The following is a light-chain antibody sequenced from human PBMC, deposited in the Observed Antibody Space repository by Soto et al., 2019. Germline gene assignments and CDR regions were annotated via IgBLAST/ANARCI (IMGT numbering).Light chain of an antibody. CDR1: QTISHW. V-gene: IGKV1-5*01. Sequence: DIHLTQSPSTLSASVGDRVTITCRASQTISHWLAWYQQKPGKAPKLLIFDASNLENGVPSRFSGSGSGTEFTLTITGLXXXXFATYYCQQYNTYWTFGQGTKVEI. J-gene: IGKJ1*01. CDR2: DAS. CDR3: QQYNTYWT.